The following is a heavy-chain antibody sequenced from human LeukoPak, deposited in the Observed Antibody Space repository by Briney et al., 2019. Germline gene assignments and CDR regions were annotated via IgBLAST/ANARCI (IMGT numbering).Heavy chain of an antibody. Sequence: GSSVTVSCKASGGTFSSYAISWVRQAPGQGLEWMGGIIPIFGTANYAQKFQGRVTITADESTSTAYMELSSLRSEDTAVYYCGGGDDSSGYYYYLRYWGQGTLVTVSS. CDR1: GGTFSSYA. CDR3: GGGDDSSGYYYYLRY. CDR2: IIPIFGTA. V-gene: IGHV1-69*01. D-gene: IGHD3-22*01. J-gene: IGHJ4*02.